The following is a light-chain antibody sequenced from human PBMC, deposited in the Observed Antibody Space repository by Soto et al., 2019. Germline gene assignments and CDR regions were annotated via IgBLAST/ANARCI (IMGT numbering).Light chain of an antibody. CDR2: AAS. CDR3: QQFNSYPLSYT. Sequence: AIQLTQSPSSLSASVGDRVTITCRASQGISSALAWYQQKPGKAPKLLIYAASSLESGVPSRFSGSGSGTDFTLTISSLQPEDFATYYCQQFNSYPLSYTFGQGTKLEIK. CDR1: QGISSA. V-gene: IGKV1-13*02. J-gene: IGKJ2*01.